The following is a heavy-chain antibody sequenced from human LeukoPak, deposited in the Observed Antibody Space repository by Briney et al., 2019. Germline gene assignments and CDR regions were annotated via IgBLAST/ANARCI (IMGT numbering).Heavy chain of an antibody. Sequence: PGGSLRLSCAASGFTFSSYAMHWVRQAPGKGLEWVAVISYDGSNKYYADSVKGRFTISRDNSKNTLYLQMNSLRAEDTAVYYCARAKGGYDFWSGLGGAFDYWGQGTLVTVSS. CDR1: GFTFSSYA. J-gene: IGHJ4*02. V-gene: IGHV3-30-3*01. CDR3: ARAKGGYDFWSGLGGAFDY. CDR2: ISYDGSNK. D-gene: IGHD3-3*01.